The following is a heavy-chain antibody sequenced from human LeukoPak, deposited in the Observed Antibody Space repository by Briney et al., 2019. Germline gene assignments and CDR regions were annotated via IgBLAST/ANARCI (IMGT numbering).Heavy chain of an antibody. J-gene: IGHJ4*02. CDR1: GGSISSSSYY. V-gene: IGHV4-39*07. D-gene: IGHD6-19*01. Sequence: PSETLSLTCSVSGGSISSSSYYWGWIRQPPGKGLEWIGSIYYSGSTNYNPSLKSRVTISVDTSKNQFSLKLSSVTAADTAVYYCAREKRGFYSSGWYYFDYWGQGTLVTVSS. CDR2: IYYSGST. CDR3: AREKRGFYSSGWYYFDY.